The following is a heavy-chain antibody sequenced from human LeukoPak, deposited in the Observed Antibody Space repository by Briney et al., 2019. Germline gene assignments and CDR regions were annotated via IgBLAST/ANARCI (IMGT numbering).Heavy chain of an antibody. J-gene: IGHJ4*02. CDR1: GYTFTGYY. D-gene: IGHD3-3*01. Sequence: ASVKVSCKASGYTFTGYYMHWVRQAPGQGLERMGWINPNSGGTNYAQKFQGRVTMTRDTSISTAYMELSRLRSDDTAVYYCARELRFLEWLLIDYWGQGTLVTVSS. V-gene: IGHV1-2*02. CDR2: INPNSGGT. CDR3: ARELRFLEWLLIDY.